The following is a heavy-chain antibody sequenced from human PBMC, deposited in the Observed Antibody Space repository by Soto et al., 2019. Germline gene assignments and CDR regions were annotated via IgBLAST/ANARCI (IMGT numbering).Heavy chain of an antibody. CDR1: GFTFSSYG. CDR3: AKDIYGSGNYYGMDV. J-gene: IGHJ6*02. V-gene: IGHV3-30*18. Sequence: GGSLRLSCAASGFTFSSYGMHWVRQAPGKGLEWVAVISYDGSNKYYADSVKGRFTISRDNSKNTLYLQMNSLRAEDTAVYYCAKDIYGSGNYYGMDVWGQGTTVTVSS. CDR2: ISYDGSNK. D-gene: IGHD3-10*01.